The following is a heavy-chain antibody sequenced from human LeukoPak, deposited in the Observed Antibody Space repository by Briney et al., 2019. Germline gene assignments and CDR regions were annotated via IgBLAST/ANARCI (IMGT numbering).Heavy chain of an antibody. J-gene: IGHJ4*02. CDR1: GYTFTSYD. CDR3: ATTPRYYYGSGSYYP. D-gene: IGHD3-10*01. Sequence: ASVKVSCKASGYTFTSYDINWVRQATGQGLEWMGWMNPNSGNTGYAQKFQGRVTMTEDTSTDTAYMELSSLRSEDTAVYYCATTPRYYYGSGSYYPWGQGTLVTVSS. CDR2: MNPNSGNT. V-gene: IGHV1-8*02.